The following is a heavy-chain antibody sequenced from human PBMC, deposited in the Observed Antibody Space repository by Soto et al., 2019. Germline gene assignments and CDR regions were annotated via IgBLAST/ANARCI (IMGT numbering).Heavy chain of an antibody. CDR2: ISGSGGST. Sequence: GGSLTLSCAASGFTFSSYAMSWVRQAPGKGLEWVSAISGSGGSTYYADSVKGRFTISRDNSKNTLYLQMNSLRAEDTAVYYCAAQGIAARQSWGQGTLVTVSS. CDR1: GFTFSSYA. V-gene: IGHV3-23*01. CDR3: AAQGIAARQS. D-gene: IGHD6-6*01. J-gene: IGHJ4*02.